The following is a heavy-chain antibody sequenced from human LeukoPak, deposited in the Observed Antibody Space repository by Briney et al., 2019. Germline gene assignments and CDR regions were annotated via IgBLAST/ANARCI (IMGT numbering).Heavy chain of an antibody. CDR3: ARVGVLTLNYGDSGPRTRSFDN. J-gene: IGHJ4*02. CDR1: EFTF. Sequence: GKSLRLSCAASEFTFRVRQAPGRGLEWVALISFDGSNEFYADSAKGRFTISRDKSKNTLYLQMNSLRAEDTAVYYCARVGVLTLNYGDSGPRTRSFDNWGQGTEVTVSS. CDR2: ISFDGSNE. V-gene: IGHV3-30*14. D-gene: IGHD4-17*01.